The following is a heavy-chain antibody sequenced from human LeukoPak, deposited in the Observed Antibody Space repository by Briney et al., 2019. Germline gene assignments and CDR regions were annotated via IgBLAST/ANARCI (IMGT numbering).Heavy chain of an antibody. V-gene: IGHV3-30*18. Sequence: AGGSLRLSCAASGFTFSSYGMHWVRQAPGKGLEWVAVISYDGSNKYYADSVKGRFTISRDNSKNTLYLQMNSLRAEDTAVYYCAKDTVRFLEWYYFDYWGQGTLVTVSS. J-gene: IGHJ4*02. CDR1: GFTFSSYG. CDR2: ISYDGSNK. D-gene: IGHD3-3*01. CDR3: AKDTVRFLEWYYFDY.